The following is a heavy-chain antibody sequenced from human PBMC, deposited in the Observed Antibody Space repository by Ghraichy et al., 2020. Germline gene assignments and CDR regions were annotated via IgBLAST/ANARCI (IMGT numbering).Heavy chain of an antibody. CDR3: ATSPDPYYYGSGSYYMYYFEY. D-gene: IGHD3-10*01. Sequence: SETLSLTCSVSGGSISSSRYYWGWVRQSPGQGLEWIGNIYYSGTTYYNPSLKSRVTISVDTSKNQFSLKLSSVAAADTAVYYCATSPDPYYYGSGSYYMYYFEYWGQGTLVTVSS. J-gene: IGHJ4*02. CDR2: IYYSGTT. V-gene: IGHV4-39*01. CDR1: GGSISSSRYY.